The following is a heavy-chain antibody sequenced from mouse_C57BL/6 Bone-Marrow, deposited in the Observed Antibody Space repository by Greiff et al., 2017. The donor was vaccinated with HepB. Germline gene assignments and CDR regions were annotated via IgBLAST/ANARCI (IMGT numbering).Heavy chain of an antibody. CDR1: GFTFSDYG. CDR2: ISSGSSTI. J-gene: IGHJ2*01. V-gene: IGHV5-17*01. CDR3: AILGFDY. Sequence: ELKLQESGGGLVKPGGSLKLSCAASGFTFSDYGMHWVRQAPEKGLEWVAYISSGSSTIYYADTVKGRFTISRDNAKNTLFLQMTSLRSEDTAMYYCAILGFDYWGQGTTLTVSS. D-gene: IGHD4-1*01.